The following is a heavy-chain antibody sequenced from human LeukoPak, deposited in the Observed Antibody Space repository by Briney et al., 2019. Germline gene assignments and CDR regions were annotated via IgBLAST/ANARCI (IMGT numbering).Heavy chain of an antibody. CDR2: IFYSGST. D-gene: IGHD2/OR15-2a*01. V-gene: IGHV4-39*07. J-gene: IGHJ4*02. Sequence: SETLSLTCTVSGGSISTSNYYWGWIRQPPGKGLEWIGNIFYSGSTYYSPSLKRRVTISLDTSRNQFSLKLSSVTAADTAVYYCARNSIPHYFDYWGQGTLVTVSS. CDR1: GGSISTSNYY. CDR3: ARNSIPHYFDY.